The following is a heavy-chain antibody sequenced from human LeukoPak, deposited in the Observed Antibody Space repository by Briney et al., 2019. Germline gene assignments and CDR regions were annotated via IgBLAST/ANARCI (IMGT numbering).Heavy chain of an antibody. CDR2: ISYDGSNK. V-gene: IGHV3-30*04. Sequence: GGSLRLSCAASGFTFSSYAMHWVRQAPGKGLEWVAVISYDGSNKYYADSVKGRFTISRDNSKNTLYLQMNSLRAEDTAVYYCARDLRPAYWGSGNKNYYYYGMDVWGQGTTVTVSS. J-gene: IGHJ6*02. D-gene: IGHD3-10*01. CDR3: ARDLRPAYWGSGNKNYYYYGMDV. CDR1: GFTFSSYA.